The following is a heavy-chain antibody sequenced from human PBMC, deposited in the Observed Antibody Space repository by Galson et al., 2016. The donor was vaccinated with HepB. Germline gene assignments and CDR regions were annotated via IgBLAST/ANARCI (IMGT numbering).Heavy chain of an antibody. Sequence: SLRLSCAASGFTFSYYAMTWVRQAPGKGLEGVSAITASGAVTYYADSVKGRFTLSRDTSKNTLYLQMNSLRVEDTAIYYCAKGGDGYIRYYDSWGQGTLVTVSS. D-gene: IGHD5-24*01. V-gene: IGHV3-23*01. J-gene: IGHJ4*02. CDR3: AKGGDGYIRYYDS. CDR1: GFTFSYYA. CDR2: ITASGAVT.